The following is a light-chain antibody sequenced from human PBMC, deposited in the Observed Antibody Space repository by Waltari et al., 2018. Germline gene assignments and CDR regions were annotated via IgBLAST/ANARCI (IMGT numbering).Light chain of an antibody. CDR1: PSNIGTHY. J-gene: IGLJ2*01. V-gene: IGLV1-47*01. CDR2: LTH. CDR3: ATRDEGPTVV. Sequence: QPVLTQPPSASGTPGQSVTIPCSGSPSNIGTHYVYWYQQLPGTAPKLLIYLTHQRPSGVPDRFSASKSGTSASLAISGLRFEDEGDYYCATRDEGPTVVFGGGTKVTVL.